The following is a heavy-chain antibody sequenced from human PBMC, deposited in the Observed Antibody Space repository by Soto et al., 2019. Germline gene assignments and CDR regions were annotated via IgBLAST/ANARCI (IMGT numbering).Heavy chain of an antibody. CDR3: TTSILTGYFRLSIFDY. CDR2: IKSKTDGGTT. CDR1: GFTFSNAW. J-gene: IGHJ4*02. D-gene: IGHD3-9*01. Sequence: GGSLRLSCAASGFTFSNAWMNWVRKAPEKGLERVARIKSKTDGGTTDNAAPVKGRFTISRDDSKNTLFLQMNSLKTEDTAVYYCTTSILTGYFRLSIFDYWGQGNLVTVSS. V-gene: IGHV3-15*07.